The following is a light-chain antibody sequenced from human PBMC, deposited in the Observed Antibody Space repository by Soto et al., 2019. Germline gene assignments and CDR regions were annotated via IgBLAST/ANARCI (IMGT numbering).Light chain of an antibody. CDR1: QSVSSY. J-gene: IGKJ3*01. CDR3: QQRSNWPRFT. CDR2: DAS. V-gene: IGKV3-11*01. Sequence: EIVLTQSPATLSLSPGERDTLSCRASQSVSSYLACYQQKPGQAPRLLIYDASNRATGIPARFSGSGSGTDFTVAMSGLGRADFAVHYCQQRSNWPRFTFGPGTKVDIK.